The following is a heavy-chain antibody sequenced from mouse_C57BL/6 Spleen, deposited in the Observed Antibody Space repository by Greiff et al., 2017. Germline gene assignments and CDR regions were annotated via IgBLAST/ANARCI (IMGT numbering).Heavy chain of an antibody. CDR2: INPNNGGT. Sequence: EVQLQQSGPELVKPGASVKISCKASGYTFTDYYMNWVQQSHGKSLEWIGDINPNNGGTSYNQKFKGKATLTVDKSSSTAYMELRSLTSEDSAVYYCARNGNYPAWFAYWGQGTLVTVAA. CDR1: GYTFTDYY. V-gene: IGHV1-26*01. J-gene: IGHJ3*01. CDR3: ARNGNYPAWFAY. D-gene: IGHD2-1*01.